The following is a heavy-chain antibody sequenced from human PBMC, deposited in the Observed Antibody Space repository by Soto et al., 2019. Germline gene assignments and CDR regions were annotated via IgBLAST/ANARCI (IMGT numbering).Heavy chain of an antibody. CDR2: ISGSGGST. CDR1: GLTLSSNA. V-gene: IGHV3-23*01. D-gene: IGHD6-13*01. J-gene: IGHJ4*02. CDR3: AKASYSSPSYFDY. Sequence: GGSLRLSCAASGLTLSSNAMSWVRQAPGKGLEWVSAISGSGGSTYYADSVKGRFTISRDNSKNTLYLQMNSLGAEDTAVYYCAKASYSSPSYFDYWGQGTLVTVSS.